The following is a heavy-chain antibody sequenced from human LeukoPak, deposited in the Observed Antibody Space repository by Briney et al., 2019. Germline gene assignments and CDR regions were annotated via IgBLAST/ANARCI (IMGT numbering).Heavy chain of an antibody. CDR2: ISSSSSTI. D-gene: IGHD4-17*01. CDR3: ARDTVFDY. CDR1: GFTFDDYG. Sequence: PGGSLRLSCAASGFTFDDYGMSWVRQAPGKGLEWVSYISSSSSTIYYADSVKGRFTISRDNAKNSLYLQINSLRAEDTAVYYCARDTVFDYWGQGALVTVSS. V-gene: IGHV3-48*01. J-gene: IGHJ4*02.